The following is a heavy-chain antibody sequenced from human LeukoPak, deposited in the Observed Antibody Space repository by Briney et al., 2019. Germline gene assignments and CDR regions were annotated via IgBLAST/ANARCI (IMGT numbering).Heavy chain of an antibody. D-gene: IGHD3-10*01. CDR2: IYYSGST. CDR1: GGSISSSSYY. CDR3: ARDLMGTITMVREWRYYYYMDV. V-gene: IGHV4-39*07. Sequence: SETLSLTCTVSGGSISSSSYYWGWIRQPPGKGLEWIGSIYYSGSTYYNPSLKSRVTMSVDTSKNQFSLKLSSVTAADTAVYYCARDLMGTITMVREWRYYYYMDVWGKGTTVTISS. J-gene: IGHJ6*03.